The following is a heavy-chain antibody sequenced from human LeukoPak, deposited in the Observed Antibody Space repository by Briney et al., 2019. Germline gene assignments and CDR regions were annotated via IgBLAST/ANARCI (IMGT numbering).Heavy chain of an antibody. V-gene: IGHV4-30-2*01. CDR2: IYHSGST. Sequence: SQTLSLTCAVSGGSISSGGYSWSWIRQPPGKGLEWIGYIYHSGSTYYNPSLKSRVTISVDRSKNQFSLKLSSVTAADTAVYYCARDNIAVAKRVNWFDPWGQGTLVTVSS. J-gene: IGHJ5*02. CDR3: ARDNIAVAKRVNWFDP. D-gene: IGHD6-19*01. CDR1: GGSISSGGYS.